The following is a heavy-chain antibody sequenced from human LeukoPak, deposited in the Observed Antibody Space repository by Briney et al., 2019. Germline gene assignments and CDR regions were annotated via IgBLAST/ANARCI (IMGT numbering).Heavy chain of an antibody. CDR2: ISYDGGNK. CDR3: ARDQMRPYQYYMDV. D-gene: IGHD2-2*01. Sequence: GGSLRLSCAASGFTFSSYDMHWVRQAPGKGLEWVTLISYDGGNKYYGDSVKGRFTISRDNSKNTLYLQMNSLRAEDTAMYYCARDQMRPYQYYMDVWGKGTTVTVSS. V-gene: IGHV3-30*03. CDR1: GFTFSSYD. J-gene: IGHJ6*03.